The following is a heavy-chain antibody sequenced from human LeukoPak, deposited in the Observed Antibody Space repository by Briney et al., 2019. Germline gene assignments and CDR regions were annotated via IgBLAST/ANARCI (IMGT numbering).Heavy chain of an antibody. CDR3: ARDKSSGYYSLFDY. Sequence: SETLSLTCTVSGGSITSYYWSWIRQPPGEGLEWIGYMYYSGITNYNPPLKSRVTISVDTSKNQFSLKLSSVTAADTAVYYCARDKSSGYYSLFDYWGQGTLVTVSS. CDR1: GGSITSYY. CDR2: MYYSGIT. J-gene: IGHJ4*02. V-gene: IGHV4-59*01. D-gene: IGHD3-22*01.